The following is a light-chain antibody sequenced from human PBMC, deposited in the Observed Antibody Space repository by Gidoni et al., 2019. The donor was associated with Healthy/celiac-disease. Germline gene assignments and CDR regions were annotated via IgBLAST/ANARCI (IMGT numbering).Light chain of an antibody. CDR3: QQRSNWPQLT. CDR1: QSVSSY. Sequence: EIVLTQSPSTLSLSPGERATLSCRASQSVSSYLAWYQQNPGQAPRLLIYDASNRATGIPARFSGSGSGTDFTLTISSLEPEDFAVYYCQQRSNWPQLTFXGXTKVEIK. CDR2: DAS. J-gene: IGKJ4*01. V-gene: IGKV3-11*01.